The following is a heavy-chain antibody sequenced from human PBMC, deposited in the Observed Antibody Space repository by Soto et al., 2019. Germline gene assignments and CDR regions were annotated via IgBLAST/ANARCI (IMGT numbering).Heavy chain of an antibody. Sequence: XSVKVACKASGYPFTSYDINWVRQATGQGLEWMGWMNPNSGNTGYAQKFQGRVTMTRNTSISTAYMELSSLRSEDTAVYYCARVGDSYTDDYYYYGMDVWGQGTTVTVSS. CDR3: ARVGDSYTDDYYYYGMDV. CDR1: GYPFTSYD. J-gene: IGHJ6*02. V-gene: IGHV1-8*01. CDR2: MNPNSGNT. D-gene: IGHD2-2*02.